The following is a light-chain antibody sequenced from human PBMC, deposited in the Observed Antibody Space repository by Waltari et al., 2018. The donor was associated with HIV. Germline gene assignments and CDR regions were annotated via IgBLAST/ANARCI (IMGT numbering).Light chain of an antibody. Sequence: SYELTQPPSVSVSPGQTASLTCSGASANQFVSWYQQKAGQAPVLVRSKDTERPSGIPERFSGSNSGTRVTLTISGVQPDDEADYYCQSADNRGSFVIFGGGTKLTVL. J-gene: IGLJ2*01. V-gene: IGLV3-25*03. CDR3: QSADNRGSFVI. CDR2: KDT. CDR1: SANQF.